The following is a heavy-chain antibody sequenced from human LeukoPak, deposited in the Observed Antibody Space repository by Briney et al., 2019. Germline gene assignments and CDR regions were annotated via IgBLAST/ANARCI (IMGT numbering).Heavy chain of an antibody. V-gene: IGHV1-8*03. J-gene: IGHJ5*02. CDR1: GYTFTSYD. CDR3: ARCGESDLDWGNWFDP. CDR2: MNPNSGNT. Sequence: ASVKVSCKASGYTFTSYDINWVQQATGQGLEWMGWMNPNSGNTGYAQKFQGRVIITRNTSISTAYMELSSLRSEDTAVYYCARCGESDLDWGNWFDPWGQGTLVTVSS. D-gene: IGHD3-10*01.